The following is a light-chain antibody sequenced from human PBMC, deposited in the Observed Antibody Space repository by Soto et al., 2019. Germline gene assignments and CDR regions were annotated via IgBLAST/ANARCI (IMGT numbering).Light chain of an antibody. CDR3: QHYNSFSRT. Sequence: DIQMTQSPSTLSASVGDRVAITCRASDNIAPWVAWYQQKPGKAPKLLIYKAANLADEVPSRFAGSGSGTDFTLTITRLQPDDFATYYCQHYNSFSRTFGKGTKADIK. CDR1: DNIAPW. V-gene: IGKV1-5*03. CDR2: KAA. J-gene: IGKJ1*01.